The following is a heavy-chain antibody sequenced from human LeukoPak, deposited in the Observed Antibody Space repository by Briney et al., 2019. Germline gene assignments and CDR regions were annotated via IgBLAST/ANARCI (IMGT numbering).Heavy chain of an antibody. V-gene: IGHV3-30*03. CDR1: GFTFSSYG. D-gene: IGHD3-10*01. CDR3: ARDGAYGSGSYNNYYYYYMDV. Sequence: PGGSLRLSCAASGFTFSSYGMHWVRQAPGKGLEWVAVISYDGSNKYYADSVKGRFTISRDNSKNTLYLQMNSLRAEDTAVYYCARDGAYGSGSYNNYYYYYMDVWGKGTTVTVSS. CDR2: ISYDGSNK. J-gene: IGHJ6*03.